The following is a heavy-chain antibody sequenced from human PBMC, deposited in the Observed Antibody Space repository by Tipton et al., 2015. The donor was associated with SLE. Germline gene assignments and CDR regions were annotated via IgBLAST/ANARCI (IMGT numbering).Heavy chain of an antibody. D-gene: IGHD1-26*01. Sequence: TLSLTCTVSGGSISSYYWSWIRQPAGKGLEWIGRTYTSGSTNYNPSLKSRVTMSVGTSKNQFSLKLSSVTAADTAVYYCARAAWVGATHQVDIWGQGTMVTVSS. CDR2: TYTSGST. V-gene: IGHV4-4*07. CDR1: GGSISSYY. CDR3: ARAAWVGATHQVDI. J-gene: IGHJ3*02.